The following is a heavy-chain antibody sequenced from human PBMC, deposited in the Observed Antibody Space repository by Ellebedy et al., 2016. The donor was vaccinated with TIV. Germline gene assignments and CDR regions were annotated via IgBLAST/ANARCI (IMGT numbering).Heavy chain of an antibody. J-gene: IGHJ1*01. D-gene: IGHD4-17*01. Sequence: SETLSLTCSVSGGSISSTSHYWNWIRQPPGKGLQWIGEITDSGSTNYNPSLESRVTISIDTSKDQFSLKLSSVTAADTAVYYCARGGDYGDYVPGYFQHWGQGTLVTVSS. V-gene: IGHV4-39*07. CDR1: GGSISSTSHY. CDR3: ARGGDYGDYVPGYFQH. CDR2: ITDSGST.